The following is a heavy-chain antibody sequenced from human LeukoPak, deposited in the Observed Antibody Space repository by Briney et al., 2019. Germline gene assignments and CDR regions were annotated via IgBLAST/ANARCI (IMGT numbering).Heavy chain of an antibody. V-gene: IGHV3-23*01. J-gene: IGHJ6*03. D-gene: IGHD5-18*01. CDR3: AKDPYSYGYYYYYMDV. Sequence: PPGGSLRLSCAASGFSFSSYGMNWVRQTPGKGLEWVSGIGGSGGFHTYYADSVRGRFTISRDNSKNTLYLQMNSLRAEDTAVYYCAKDPYSYGYYYYYMDVWGKGTTVTVSS. CDR2: IGGSGGFHT. CDR1: GFSFSSYG.